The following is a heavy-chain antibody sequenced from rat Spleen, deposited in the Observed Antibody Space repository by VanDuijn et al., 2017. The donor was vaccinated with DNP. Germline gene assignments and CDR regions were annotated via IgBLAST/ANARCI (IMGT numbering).Heavy chain of an antibody. CDR2: ISYDGVSI. CDR1: GFTFSDYY. V-gene: IGHV5-20*01. Sequence: EVQLVESGGGLVQPGRSLKLSCAASGFTFSDYYMAWVRQAPRKGLEWVASISYDGVSIHYRDSVKGRFTISRDNAKSSLYLQMDSLRSEDTATYYCARLRLEWEVRAMDAWGQGTSVTVSS. CDR3: ARLRLEWEVRAMDA. D-gene: IGHD1-1*01. J-gene: IGHJ4*01.